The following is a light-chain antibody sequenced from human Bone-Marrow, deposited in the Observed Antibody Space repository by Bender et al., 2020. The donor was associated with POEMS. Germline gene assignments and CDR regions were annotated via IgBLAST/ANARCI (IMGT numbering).Light chain of an antibody. J-gene: IGLJ2*01. CDR3: CSYTAGSTLVV. Sequence: QSALTQPASVSGSPGQSITISCTGTSSDVGAFNEVAWYQQHPGKAPKHMIYEVNKRPSGVPDRFSGSRSGNTASLTVSGLQAEDEADYYCCSYTAGSTLVVFGGGTKVTVL. CDR1: SSDVGAFNE. V-gene: IGLV2-14*01. CDR2: EVN.